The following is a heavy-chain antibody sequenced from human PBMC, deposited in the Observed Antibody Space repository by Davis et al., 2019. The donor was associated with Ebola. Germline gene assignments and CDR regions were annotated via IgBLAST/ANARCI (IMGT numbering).Heavy chain of an antibody. D-gene: IGHD2-15*01. CDR1: GESFSGYY. J-gene: IGHJ5*02. V-gene: IGHV4-34*01. CDR2: IYHSGST. CDR3: ARTVSGRSGHTSVDP. Sequence: SETLSLTCAVYGESFSGYYWSWIRQPPGKGLEWIGEIYHSGSTNYNPSLKSRVTISVDKSKNQFSLKLSSVTAADTAVYSCARTVSGRSGHTSVDPWGQGTLVTVSS.